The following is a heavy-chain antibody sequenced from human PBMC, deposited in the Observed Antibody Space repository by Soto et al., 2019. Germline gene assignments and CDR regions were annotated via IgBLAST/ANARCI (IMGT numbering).Heavy chain of an antibody. CDR3: ARDKGGNGYPVFDY. CDR2: IKSSGSAT. D-gene: IGHD6-25*01. V-gene: IGHV3-48*01. Sequence: EVQLVESGGGLVQPGGSLRLSCAASGFSFSTYHMNWVRQAPGKGLEWVSLIKSSGSATYYADSVKGRFTISRDNAENSLYLAMNSRRVEYTAVYYGARDKGGNGYPVFDYWGQGALVTVSS. J-gene: IGHJ4*02. CDR1: GFSFSTYH.